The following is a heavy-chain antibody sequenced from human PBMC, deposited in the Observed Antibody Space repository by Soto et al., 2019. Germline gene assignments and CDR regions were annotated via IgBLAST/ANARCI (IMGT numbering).Heavy chain of an antibody. V-gene: IGHV3-74*01. CDR3: ARDPLIGNTDYGLDV. Sequence: EVQLVESGGGLVQPGGSLRLSCAASGFTFSSFWMHWVRQAPGKGLVWVSRINNDGSSTAYADSVKGRFTISRDNAKSTLYRQVTSLRAEDTAVYYCARDPLIGNTDYGLDVWGQGTTVTVSS. CDR2: INNDGSST. D-gene: IGHD2-21*01. J-gene: IGHJ6*02. CDR1: GFTFSSFW.